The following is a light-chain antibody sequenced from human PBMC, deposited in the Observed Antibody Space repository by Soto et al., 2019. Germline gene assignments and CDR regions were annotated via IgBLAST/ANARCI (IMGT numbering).Light chain of an antibody. CDR3: SSWDNDLTAWV. J-gene: IGLJ3*02. CDR2: KSD. CDR1: SSNIGSRY. V-gene: IGLV1-47*01. Sequence: QSVLTQPPSVSGTPGQRVTLFCSGRSSNIGSRYVYWYQQLPGRAPKNLIFKSDQRPSGVPDRFSGSKSGTTASVAISGLRSEDEASYYCSSWDNDLTAWVFGGGTKLTVL.